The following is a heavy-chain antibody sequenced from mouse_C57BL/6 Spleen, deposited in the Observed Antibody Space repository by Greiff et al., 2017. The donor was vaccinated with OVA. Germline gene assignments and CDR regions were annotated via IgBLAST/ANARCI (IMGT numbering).Heavy chain of an antibody. D-gene: IGHD1-1*01. Sequence: VQLQESGPELVKPGASVKISCKASGYAFSSSWMNWVKQRPGKGLEWIGRIYPGDGDTNYNGKFKGKATLTADKSSSTAYMQLSSLTSEDSAVYFCASSHDYGSSTFAYWGQGTLVTVSA. CDR1: GYAFSSSW. CDR2: IYPGDGDT. CDR3: ASSHDYGSSTFAY. J-gene: IGHJ3*01. V-gene: IGHV1-82*01.